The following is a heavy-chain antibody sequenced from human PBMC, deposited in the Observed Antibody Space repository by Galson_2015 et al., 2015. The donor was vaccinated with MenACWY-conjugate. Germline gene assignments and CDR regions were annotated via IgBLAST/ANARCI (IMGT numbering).Heavy chain of an antibody. CDR3: AAGNYGDFDY. CDR1: GFTFSTYS. D-gene: IGHD4-17*01. J-gene: IGHJ4*02. CDR2: ISSGSSTI. Sequence: SLRLSCAASGFTFSTYSMNWVRQAPGKGLEWVSYISSGSSTIYYADSVKGRFTISRDNAKNSLYLRMNSLRDEDKAVYYCAAGNYGDFDYWGQGTLVTVSS. V-gene: IGHV3-48*02.